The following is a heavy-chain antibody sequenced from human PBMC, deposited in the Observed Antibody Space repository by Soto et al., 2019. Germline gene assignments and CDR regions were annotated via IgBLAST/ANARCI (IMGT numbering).Heavy chain of an antibody. CDR1: GGSISSSTYY. V-gene: IGHV4-39*01. D-gene: IGHD6-6*01. J-gene: IGHJ5*02. Sequence: ETLSLTCPVSGGSISSSTYYWDWIRQPPGKGLEWIGAMYYTGNKNYNPSLESRVTMSVDTSKNQFSLKLSSVTPTDTAVYYCARRSSSSLGSLFDPWGRGILVTVSS. CDR3: ARRSSSSLGSLFDP. CDR2: MYYTGNK.